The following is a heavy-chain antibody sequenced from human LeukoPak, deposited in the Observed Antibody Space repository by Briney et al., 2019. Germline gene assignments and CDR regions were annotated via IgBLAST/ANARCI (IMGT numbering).Heavy chain of an antibody. CDR1: GFPFSDHE. Sequence: PGGSLRLSCAASGFPFSDHEMNWVRQAPGKGLEWVSYISSSGSDKYYPDSVKGRFTISRDNAKNSLYLQMNSLRAEDTAVYYCARRTSGAFAIWGQGTKVIVSS. J-gene: IGHJ3*02. V-gene: IGHV3-48*03. CDR3: ARRTSGAFAI. CDR2: ISSSGSDK.